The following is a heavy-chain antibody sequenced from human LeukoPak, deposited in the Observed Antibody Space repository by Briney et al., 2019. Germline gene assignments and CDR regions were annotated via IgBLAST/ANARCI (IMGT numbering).Heavy chain of an antibody. CDR1: GGSISSYY. V-gene: IGHV4-59*01. Sequence: SETLSLTCTVSGGSISSYYWSWIRKPPGKGLEWIGYIYYSGSTNYNPSLKSRVTISVDTSKNQFSLKLSSVTAADTAVYYCARGSAPIYYDVWFDPWGQGTLVTVSS. CDR2: IYYSGST. CDR3: ARGSAPIYYDVWFDP. J-gene: IGHJ5*02. D-gene: IGHD3-22*01.